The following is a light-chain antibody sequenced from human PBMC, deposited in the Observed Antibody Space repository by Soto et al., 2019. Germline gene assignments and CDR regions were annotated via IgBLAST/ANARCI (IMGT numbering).Light chain of an antibody. Sequence: QSALTQPASVSGSPGQSITISCTGTSSDLSGYNYVSWYQQHPGKAPKLMIYEVTNRPSGVSDRFSGSQSGNTASLTISGLQADDEADYYCSSYAGSDNLAFGGGTKLTVL. CDR3: SSYAGSDNLA. J-gene: IGLJ2*01. CDR2: EVT. CDR1: SSDLSGYNY. V-gene: IGLV2-14*01.